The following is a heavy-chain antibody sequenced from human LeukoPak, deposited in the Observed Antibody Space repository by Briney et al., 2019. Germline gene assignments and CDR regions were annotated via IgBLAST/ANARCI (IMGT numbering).Heavy chain of an antibody. J-gene: IGHJ4*02. CDR3: ARLEMATTPLIDY. CDR1: GYTFTSYD. D-gene: IGHD5-24*01. V-gene: IGHV1-8*01. Sequence: GASVKVSCKASGYTFTSYDINWVRQATGQGLEWMGWMDSNSGNTGYAQKLQGRVTMTRNTSISTAYMELSSLRSEDTAVYYCARLEMATTPLIDYWGQGTLVTVSS. CDR2: MDSNSGNT.